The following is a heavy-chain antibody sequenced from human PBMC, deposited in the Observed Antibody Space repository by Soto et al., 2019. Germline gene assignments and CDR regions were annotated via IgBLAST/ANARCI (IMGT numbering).Heavy chain of an antibody. CDR2: IIPIFGTA. Sequence: ASVKVSCKASGGTFSSYAISWVRQAPGQWLEWMGGIIPIFGTANYAQKFQGSVTITADESTSTAYMELSSLRSEDTAVYYCARGFYDSSGYYDYWGQGTLVTVSS. D-gene: IGHD3-22*01. CDR3: ARGFYDSSGYYDY. J-gene: IGHJ4*02. V-gene: IGHV1-69*13. CDR1: GGTFSSYA.